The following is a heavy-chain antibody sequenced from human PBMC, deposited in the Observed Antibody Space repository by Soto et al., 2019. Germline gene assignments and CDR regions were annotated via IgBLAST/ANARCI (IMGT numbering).Heavy chain of an antibody. J-gene: IGHJ4*02. CDR2: IYYSGST. CDR3: ASQASTVTTFDY. CDR1: GGSISSYY. Sequence: PSETLSLTYTVSGGSISSYYWSWIRQPPGKGLEWIGYIYYSGSTNYNPSLKSRVTISVDTSKNQFSLKLSSVTAADTAVYYCASQASTVTTFDYWGQGTLVTVSS. D-gene: IGHD4-17*01. V-gene: IGHV4-59*01.